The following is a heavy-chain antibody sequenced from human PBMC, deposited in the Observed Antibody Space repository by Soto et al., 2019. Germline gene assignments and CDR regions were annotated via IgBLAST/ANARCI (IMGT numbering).Heavy chain of an antibody. Sequence: GGSLRLSCAASGFTFSSYGMHWVRQAPGKGLEWVAVIWYDGSNKYYADSVKGRFTISRDNAKNSLYLQMNSLRAEDTAVYYCARDRSSGWKVDYWGQGTLVTVSS. J-gene: IGHJ4*02. D-gene: IGHD6-19*01. V-gene: IGHV3-33*01. CDR3: ARDRSSGWKVDY. CDR1: GFTFSSYG. CDR2: IWYDGSNK.